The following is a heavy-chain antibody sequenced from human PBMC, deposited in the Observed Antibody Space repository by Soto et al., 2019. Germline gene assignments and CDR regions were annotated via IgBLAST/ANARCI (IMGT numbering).Heavy chain of an antibody. V-gene: IGHV3-72*01. CDR2: TRNKANSYTT. D-gene: IGHD4-17*01. CDR1: GFTFSDHY. CDR3: ARGPPSRVTTGYCYGMDV. Sequence: EVQLVESGGGLVQPGGSLRLSCAASGFTFSDHYMDWVRQAPGKGLEWVGRTRNKANSYTTEYAASVKGRFTISRDDSKNLLSLQMNSMKTEDTAVYYCARGPPSRVTTGYCYGMDVWGQGTTVTVSS. J-gene: IGHJ6*02.